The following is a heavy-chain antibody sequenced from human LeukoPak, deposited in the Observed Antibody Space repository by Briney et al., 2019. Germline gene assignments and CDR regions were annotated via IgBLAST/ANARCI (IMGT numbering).Heavy chain of an antibody. CDR1: GYSITSSYY. CDR2: IFHSGIS. J-gene: IGHJ4*02. CDR3: ARDPPNSELLGIGETYFDY. D-gene: IGHD3-10*01. V-gene: IGHV4-38-2*02. Sequence: PSETLSLTCTVSGYSITSSYYWGWIRQPPGKGLEWIGSIFHSGISYYNPSLNNRVTMSVDSSKNQFSLKVTSVTAADTAMYFCARDPPNSELLGIGETYFDYWGQGILVTVSS.